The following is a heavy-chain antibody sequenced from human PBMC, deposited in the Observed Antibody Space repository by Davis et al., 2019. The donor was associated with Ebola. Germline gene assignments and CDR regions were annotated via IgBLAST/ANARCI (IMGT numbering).Heavy chain of an antibody. V-gene: IGHV3-21*01. CDR2: ISSSSSYI. Sequence: GESLKISCAASGFTFSSYSMNWVRQAPGKGLEWVSSISSSSSYIYYADSVKGRFTISRDNAKNSLYLQMNSLRAEDTAVYYCARGRPPYYDSREVTSIPYYYYYMDVWGKGTTVTVSS. CDR3: ARGRPPYYDSREVTSIPYYYYYMDV. D-gene: IGHD3-3*01. J-gene: IGHJ6*03. CDR1: GFTFSSYS.